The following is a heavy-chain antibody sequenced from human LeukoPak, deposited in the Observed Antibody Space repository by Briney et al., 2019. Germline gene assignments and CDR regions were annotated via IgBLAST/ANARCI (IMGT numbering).Heavy chain of an antibody. CDR2: IKQDGSAK. CDR3: ARWRGSTSERSDY. CDR1: GFTFTDYW. Sequence: GGSLRLSCTSSGFTFTDYWLTRVRQAAGKGREWVANIKQDGSAKYYVDSVKGRLTISRDNAKNSLYLQMDSLRVEDTATYYCARWRGSTSERSDYWGQGTLVTVSS. J-gene: IGHJ4*02. V-gene: IGHV3-7*01. D-gene: IGHD2-2*01.